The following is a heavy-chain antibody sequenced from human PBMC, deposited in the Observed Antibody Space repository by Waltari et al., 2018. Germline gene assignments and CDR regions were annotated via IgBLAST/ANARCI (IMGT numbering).Heavy chain of an antibody. CDR2: TSPIFGTA. D-gene: IGHD2-2*01. V-gene: IGHV1-69*12. Sequence: QVQLVQSGAEVKKPGSSVKVSCKASGGTFSSYAISWVRQAPGQGLEWMGGTSPIFGTANYAKKFQGRVTITADESTSTAYMELSSLRSEDTAVYYCARSHVTQYRVFPSFDYWGQGTLVTVSS. CDR3: ARSHVTQYRVFPSFDY. J-gene: IGHJ4*02. CDR1: GGTFSSYA.